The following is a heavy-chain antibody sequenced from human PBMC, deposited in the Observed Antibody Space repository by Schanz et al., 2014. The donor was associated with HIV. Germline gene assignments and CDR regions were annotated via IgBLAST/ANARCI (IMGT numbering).Heavy chain of an antibody. CDR1: GFTFSSYG. J-gene: IGHJ1*01. CDR3: IGGSYPHYFHN. V-gene: IGHV3-30*03. CDR2: ISYDGSNK. D-gene: IGHD1-26*01. Sequence: QLQLVESGGGVVQPGRSQRLSCAASGFTFSSYGMHWVRQAPGKGLEWVAVISYDGSNKYYADSVKGRFTISRDNSKNTLYLQMNSLRVEDTAVYYCIGGSYPHYFHNWGQGTLVTVSS.